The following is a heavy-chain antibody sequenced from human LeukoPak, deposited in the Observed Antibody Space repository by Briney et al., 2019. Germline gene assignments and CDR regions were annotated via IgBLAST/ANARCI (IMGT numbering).Heavy chain of an antibody. CDR1: GFTFSSYA. CDR2: INHSGST. V-gene: IGHV4-34*01. J-gene: IGHJ4*02. Sequence: GSLRLSCAASGFTFSSYAMSWIRQPPGKGLEWIGEINHSGSTNYNPSLKSRVTISVDTSKNQFSLKLSSVTAADTAVYYCARDRQLWSIWGQGTLVTVSS. CDR3: ARDRQLWSI. D-gene: IGHD5-18*01.